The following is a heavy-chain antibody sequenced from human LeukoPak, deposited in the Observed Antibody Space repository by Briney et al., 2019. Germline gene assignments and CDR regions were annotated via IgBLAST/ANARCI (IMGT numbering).Heavy chain of an antibody. CDR2: INHSGST. CDR1: GGSFSGYY. J-gene: IGHJ4*02. V-gene: IGHV4-34*01. D-gene: IGHD3-9*01. CDR3: ARVGGRYYDILTGYHIFDY. Sequence: SETLSLTCAVYGGSFSGYYWSWIRQPPGKGLEWIGEINHSGSTNYNPSLKSRVTISVDTSKNQSSLKLSSVTAADTAVYYCARVGGRYYDILTGYHIFDYWGQGTLVTVSS.